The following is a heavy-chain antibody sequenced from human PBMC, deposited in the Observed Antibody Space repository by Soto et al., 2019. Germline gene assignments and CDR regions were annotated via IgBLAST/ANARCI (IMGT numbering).Heavy chain of an antibody. CDR2: INSDGSST. J-gene: IGHJ4*02. V-gene: IGHV3-74*01. CDR1: GFTFSSYW. Sequence: GGSLRLSCAASGFTFSSYWMHWVRQAPGKGLVWVSRINSDGSSTNYADSVKGRFTISRDNDKNTLSLQMNRLRAEDTAVYYCTRVPTFDSNGYYPDFWGQGTLVTVSS. D-gene: IGHD3-22*01. CDR3: TRVPTFDSNGYYPDF.